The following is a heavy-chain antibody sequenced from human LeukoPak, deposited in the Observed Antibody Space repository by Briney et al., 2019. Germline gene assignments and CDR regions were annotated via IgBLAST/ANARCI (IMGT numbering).Heavy chain of an antibody. J-gene: IGHJ4*02. CDR3: ARALSDDFWSAYQDY. Sequence: ASVKVSCKASGYIFSSYGISWVRQAPGQGLEWMGWISAYNGNTNYAQKLQGRVTMTTDTSTSTAYMELRSLRSDDTAVYCCARALSDDFWSAYQDYWGQGTLVTVSS. V-gene: IGHV1-18*01. D-gene: IGHD3-3*01. CDR1: GYIFSSYG. CDR2: ISAYNGNT.